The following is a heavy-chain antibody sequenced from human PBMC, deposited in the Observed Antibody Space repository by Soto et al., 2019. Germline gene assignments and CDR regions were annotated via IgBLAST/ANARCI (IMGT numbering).Heavy chain of an antibody. CDR3: ARDRYGDYGVDY. J-gene: IGHJ4*02. CDR1: GFTFTIYS. Sequence: EVQLVESGGGLVQPGGSLRLSCAASGFTFTIYSMNWVRQAPGKGLEWVSYISSSGGAIYYADSVKGRFTISRDNAKNSVYLQMNSLRAEDTAVYYCARDRYGDYGVDYWGQGTQVTVSS. D-gene: IGHD4-17*01. CDR2: ISSSGGAI. V-gene: IGHV3-48*01.